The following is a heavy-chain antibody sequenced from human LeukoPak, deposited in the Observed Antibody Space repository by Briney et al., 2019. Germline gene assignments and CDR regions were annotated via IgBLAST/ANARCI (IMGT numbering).Heavy chain of an antibody. CDR1: GGSISSSGYY. J-gene: IGHJ1*01. Sequence: SETLSLTCTVSGGSISSSGYYWSWIRQHPGKGLEWIGYIYYGGSTYYNPSLKSRVTISVDTSKNQFSLKLKSVTAADTAVYYCARGGLAAVGIAEYFQHWGQGTLVTVSS. D-gene: IGHD6-13*01. CDR2: IYYGGST. V-gene: IGHV4-31*03. CDR3: ARGGLAAVGIAEYFQH.